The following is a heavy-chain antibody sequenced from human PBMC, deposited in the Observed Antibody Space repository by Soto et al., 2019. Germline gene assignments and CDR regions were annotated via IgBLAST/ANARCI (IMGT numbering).Heavy chain of an antibody. V-gene: IGHV1-69*01. Sequence: QVQLVQSGAEVKKPGSSVKVSCKASGGTFSSYAISWVRQAPGQGLEWMGGIIPIFGTANYAQKFQGRGTITADESTSTAYMELSSLRSEDTAVYYCARAIGCSGGSCYSGAFDIWGQGTMVTVSS. CDR2: IIPIFGTA. CDR3: ARAIGCSGGSCYSGAFDI. CDR1: GGTFSSYA. D-gene: IGHD2-15*01. J-gene: IGHJ3*02.